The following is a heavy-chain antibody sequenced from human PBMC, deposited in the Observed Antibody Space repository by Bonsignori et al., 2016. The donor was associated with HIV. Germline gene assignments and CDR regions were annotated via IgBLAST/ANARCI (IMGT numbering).Heavy chain of an antibody. D-gene: IGHD1-26*01. Sequence: QVQLQESGPGLVKPSGTLSLTCAVSDGSIRSSRWWSWVRQPPGKGLEWIGEIYHSGTTNYNPSLKSRLIISIDKSKNQFSLKLTSVTAADTAVYYCAGGAYSGSYYGHYHFDYWGQGMVVTGLL. J-gene: IGHJ4*02. V-gene: IGHV4-4*02. CDR1: DGSIRSSRW. CDR2: IYHSGTT. CDR3: AGGAYSGSYYGHYHFDY.